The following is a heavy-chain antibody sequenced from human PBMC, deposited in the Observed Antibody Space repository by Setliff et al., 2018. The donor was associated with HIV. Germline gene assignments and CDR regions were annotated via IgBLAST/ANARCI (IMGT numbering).Heavy chain of an antibody. CDR1: GASISSHNYY. CDR2: IRSSGDT. Sequence: SETLSLTCTVSGASISSHNYYWGWTRQSPGKGLEWIASIRSSGDTYYNPSLQSRVIISVDTSNNQISLKLSSVTAADTAVYYCTIPASSLAPNWGRGTQVTVSS. CDR3: TIPASSLAPN. V-gene: IGHV4-39*01. J-gene: IGHJ4*02.